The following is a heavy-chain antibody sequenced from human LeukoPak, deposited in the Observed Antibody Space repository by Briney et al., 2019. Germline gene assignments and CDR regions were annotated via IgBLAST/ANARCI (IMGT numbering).Heavy chain of an antibody. Sequence: GGSLRLSYAASGFTFSSYGMHWVRQAPGKGLDWLAVISSDGSENYYADSVRGRFTISRDNSKNTLYLQMNSLRTKDTAMDYCAKSPEAWTRIDYWGQGTLVTVSS. CDR2: ISSDGSEN. CDR1: GFTFSSYG. V-gene: IGHV3-30*18. CDR3: AKSPEAWTRIDY. J-gene: IGHJ4*02. D-gene: IGHD3/OR15-3a*01.